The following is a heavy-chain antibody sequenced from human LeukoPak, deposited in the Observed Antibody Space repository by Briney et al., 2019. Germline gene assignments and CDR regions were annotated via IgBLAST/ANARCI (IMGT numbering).Heavy chain of an antibody. V-gene: IGHV4-34*01. Sequence: PSETLSLTCAVYGGSFSGYYWSWIRQPPGKGLEWIGEINHSGSTNYNPSLKSRVTISVDTSKNQFSLKLSSVTAADTAVYYCARGLRNYYDSSGYTPPFDYWGQGTLVTVPS. CDR2: INHSGST. CDR1: GGSFSGYY. CDR3: ARGLRNYYDSSGYTPPFDY. D-gene: IGHD3-22*01. J-gene: IGHJ4*02.